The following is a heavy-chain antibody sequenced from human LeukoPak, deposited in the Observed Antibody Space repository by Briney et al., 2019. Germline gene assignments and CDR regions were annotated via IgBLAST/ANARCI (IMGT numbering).Heavy chain of an antibody. J-gene: IGHJ4*02. CDR1: GFTFTGKP. Sequence: GGSLSFPFEASGFTFTGKPRGWFTRAPGKGLEWVSAISGSGDSTYYADSVKGRFTISRDNSKDTLYLQMNSLRVEDPAVYYCARSLPQHFDYWGQGTLVTVSS. CDR3: ARSLPQHFDY. V-gene: IGHV3-23*01. CDR2: ISGSGDST.